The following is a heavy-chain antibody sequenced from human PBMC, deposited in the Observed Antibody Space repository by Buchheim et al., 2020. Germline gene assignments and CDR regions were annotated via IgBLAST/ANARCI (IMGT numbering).Heavy chain of an antibody. J-gene: IGHJ4*02. CDR2: INTNTGNP. D-gene: IGHD3-10*01. V-gene: IGHV7-4-1*02. CDR3: ARVGKYYYVSGSPFDY. CDR1: GYTFTSYA. Sequence: QVQLVHSGSELKKPGASVKVSCKASGYTFTSYAMNWVRQAPGHGLEWMGWINTNTGNPTYAQGFPERFVFSLDPSVRTAYLQISSLKAEDTAVYYCARVGKYYYVSGSPFDYWGQGTLVTVSS.